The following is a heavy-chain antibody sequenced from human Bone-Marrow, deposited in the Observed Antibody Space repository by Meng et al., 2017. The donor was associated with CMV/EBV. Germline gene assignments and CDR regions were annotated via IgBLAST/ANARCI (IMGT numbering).Heavy chain of an antibody. CDR2: ISYDGSNK. CDR3: AREPQQQLVFVRRSGKNFDY. V-gene: IGHV3-30-3*01. Sequence: GESLKISCAASGFTFSSYAMHWVRQAPGKGLEWVAVISYDGSNKYYADSVKGRFTISRDNSKNTLYLQMNSLRAEDTAVYYCAREPQQQLVFVRRSGKNFDYWGQTTLVTFSS. D-gene: IGHD6-13*01. CDR1: GFTFSSYA. J-gene: IGHJ4*02.